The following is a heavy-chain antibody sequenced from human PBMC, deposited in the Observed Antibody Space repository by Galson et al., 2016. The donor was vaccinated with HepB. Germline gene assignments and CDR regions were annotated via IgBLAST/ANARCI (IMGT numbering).Heavy chain of an antibody. J-gene: IGHJ4*02. Sequence: SVKVSCKASGFFFTGHYIHWVRQAPGQGLEWMGCINTNSGDKKYARTFQDRVLLTRDTSINTAYMQPSRPNSDDTAGYYWARGQDLWSVYLKGYFDYCGQGSLVTVSS. V-gene: IGHV1-2*02. CDR3: ARGQDLWSVYLKGYFDY. D-gene: IGHD3-3*01. CDR1: GFFFTGHY. CDR2: INTNSGDK.